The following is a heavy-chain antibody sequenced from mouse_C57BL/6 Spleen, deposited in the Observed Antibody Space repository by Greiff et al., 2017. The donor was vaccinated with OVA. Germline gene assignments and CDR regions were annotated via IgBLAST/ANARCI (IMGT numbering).Heavy chain of an antibody. CDR1: GYAFSSSW. CDR3: AREGVYDYDRYFDV. V-gene: IGHV1-82*01. J-gene: IGHJ1*03. Sequence: QVQLQQSGPELVKPGASVKISCKASGYAFSSSWMNWVKQRPGKGLEWIGRIYPGDGDTNYNGKFKGKATLTADKSSSTAYMQLSSLTSEDSAVYFCAREGVYDYDRYFDVWGTGTTVTVSS. D-gene: IGHD2-4*01. CDR2: IYPGDGDT.